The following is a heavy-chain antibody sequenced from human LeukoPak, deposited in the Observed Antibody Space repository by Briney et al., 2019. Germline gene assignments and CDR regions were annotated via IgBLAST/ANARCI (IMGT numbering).Heavy chain of an antibody. V-gene: IGHV1-46*01. CDR1: GYTFTSYY. Sequence: ASVKVSCKASGYTFTSYYMHWVRQAPGQGLEWMGIINPSGGSTSYALKFQGRVTMTRDTSTSTVHMELSSLRSEDTAVYYCARDRDYGGKVYAFDIWGQGTMVTVSS. D-gene: IGHD4-23*01. CDR3: ARDRDYGGKVYAFDI. J-gene: IGHJ3*02. CDR2: INPSGGST.